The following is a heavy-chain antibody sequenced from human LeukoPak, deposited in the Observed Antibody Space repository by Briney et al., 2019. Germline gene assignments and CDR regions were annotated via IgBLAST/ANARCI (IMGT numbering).Heavy chain of an antibody. CDR1: GFTFSSYS. J-gene: IGHJ2*01. D-gene: IGHD6-19*01. V-gene: IGHV3-21*04. CDR2: ISSSSSYI. Sequence: GSLRLSCAASGFTFSSYSMNWVRQAPGKGLEWVSSISSSSSYIYYADSVKGRFTISRDNAKNSLYLQMNSLRAEDTAVYYCAKAKQWLVPYWYFDLWGRGTLVTVSS. CDR3: AKAKQWLVPYWYFDL.